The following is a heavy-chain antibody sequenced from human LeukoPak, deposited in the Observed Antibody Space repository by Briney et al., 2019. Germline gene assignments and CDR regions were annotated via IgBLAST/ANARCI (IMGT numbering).Heavy chain of an antibody. CDR1: GGSFSGYY. CDR3: ARGCYDSFAVGMDV. J-gene: IGHJ6*02. V-gene: IGHV4-34*01. CDR2: INHSGST. D-gene: IGHD3-3*01. Sequence: SETLSLTCAVYGGSFSGYYWSWIRQPPGKGLEWIGEINHSGSTNYNPSLKSRVTISVDTSKNQFSLKLSSVTAADTAVYYCARGCYDSFAVGMDVWGQGTTVTVPS.